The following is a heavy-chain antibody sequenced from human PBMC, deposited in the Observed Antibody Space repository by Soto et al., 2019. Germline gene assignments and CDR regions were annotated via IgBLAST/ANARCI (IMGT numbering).Heavy chain of an antibody. V-gene: IGHV3-30-3*01. CDR2: ISYDGSNK. Sequence: GGSLRLSCAASGFTFSSYAMHWVRQAPGKGLEWVAVISYDGSNKYYADSVKGRFTISRDNSKNTLYLQMNSLRAEDTAVYYCARAPCSGGSCYRTPWGNWFDPWGQGTLVTVSS. CDR3: ARAPCSGGSCYRTPWGNWFDP. J-gene: IGHJ5*02. D-gene: IGHD2-15*01. CDR1: GFTFSSYA.